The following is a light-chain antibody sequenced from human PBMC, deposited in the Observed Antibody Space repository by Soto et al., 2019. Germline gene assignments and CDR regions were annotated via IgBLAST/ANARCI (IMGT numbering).Light chain of an antibody. Sequence: QSALTQPPSASGSPGQSVTISCTGTSSDVGGYHYVSWYQQHPGKAPKLMIYEVNKRPSGVPDRFSGSKSGNTASLTVSGLQAEDEADYYCSSYAGSNNFVFGTGTKLTVL. CDR3: SSYAGSNNFV. CDR2: EVN. CDR1: SSDVGGYHY. V-gene: IGLV2-8*01. J-gene: IGLJ1*01.